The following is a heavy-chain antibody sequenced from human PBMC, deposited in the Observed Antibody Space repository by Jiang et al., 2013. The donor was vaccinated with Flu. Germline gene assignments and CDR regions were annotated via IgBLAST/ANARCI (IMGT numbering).Heavy chain of an antibody. Sequence: IPMIGTANYAQKFQGRVTITADTSTSTAYMEVSSLGSEDTAVYYCARIVVVATATTAHYYYGLDVWGQGTTVTVSS. J-gene: IGHJ6*02. CDR2: IPMIGTA. V-gene: IGHV1-69*06. CDR3: ARIVVVATATTAHYYYGLDV. D-gene: IGHD2-15*01.